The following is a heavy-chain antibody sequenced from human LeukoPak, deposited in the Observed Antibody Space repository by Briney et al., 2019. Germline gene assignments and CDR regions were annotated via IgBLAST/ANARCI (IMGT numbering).Heavy chain of an antibody. Sequence: GGSLRLSCAASGFTFTTYEMNWVRQAPGKGLEWVSYISTTGSAIYYADSVKGRFTISRDNAKNSLYLQMNSLRAEDTALYYCARAGRSSEYHYFDYWGQGALVTVSS. CDR3: ARAGRSSEYHYFDY. J-gene: IGHJ4*02. CDR1: GFTFTTYE. CDR2: ISTTGSAI. D-gene: IGHD2/OR15-2a*01. V-gene: IGHV3-48*03.